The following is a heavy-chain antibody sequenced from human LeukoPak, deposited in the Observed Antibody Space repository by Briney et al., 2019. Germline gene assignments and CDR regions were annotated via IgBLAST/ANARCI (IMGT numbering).Heavy chain of an antibody. CDR2: MNPNSGNT. Sequence: ASVKVSCKVSGYTLTELSMHWVRQATGQGLEWMGWMNPNSGNTGYAQKFQGRVTMTRNTSISTAYMELSSLRSEDTAVYYCAREVLGFGESYYFDYWGQGTLVTVSS. V-gene: IGHV1-8*01. CDR3: AREVLGFGESYYFDY. CDR1: GYTLTELS. D-gene: IGHD3-10*01. J-gene: IGHJ4*02.